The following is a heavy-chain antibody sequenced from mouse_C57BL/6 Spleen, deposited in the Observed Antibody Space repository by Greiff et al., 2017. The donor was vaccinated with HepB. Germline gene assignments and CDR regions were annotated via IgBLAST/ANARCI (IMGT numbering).Heavy chain of an antibody. CDR3: ARYYYSKDYAMDY. V-gene: IGHV1-7*01. D-gene: IGHD2-5*01. Sequence: VKLMESGAELAKPGASVKLSCKASGYTFTSYWMHWVKQRPGQGLEWIGYINPSSGYTKYNQKFKDKATLTADKSSSTAYMQLSSLTYEDSAVYYCARYYYSKDYAMDYWGQGTSVTVSS. CDR2: INPSSGYT. J-gene: IGHJ4*01. CDR1: GYTFTSYW.